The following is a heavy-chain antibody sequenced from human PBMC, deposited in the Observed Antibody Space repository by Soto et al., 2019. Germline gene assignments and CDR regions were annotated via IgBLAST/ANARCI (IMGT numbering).Heavy chain of an antibody. V-gene: IGHV1-69*06. CDR1: GGTFSNYA. CDR3: PMGLDSTFDNIGPGWDAALDI. J-gene: IGHJ3*02. CDR2: SIPEFGTA. D-gene: IGHD1-1*01. Sequence: QVQLVQSGPEVKKPGSSVKVSCKASGGTFSNYAITWGRQAPGQGLEYMGGSIPEFGTANYSKKFQDRAIMSGCRPMCTAYMSFTVLTFDATAVDDCPMGLDSTFDNIGPGWDAALDIWGQGKLVTLP.